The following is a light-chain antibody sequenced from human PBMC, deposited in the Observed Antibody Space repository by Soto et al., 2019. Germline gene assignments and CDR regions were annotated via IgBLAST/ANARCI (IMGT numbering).Light chain of an antibody. CDR1: QSISNY. J-gene: IGKJ4*01. V-gene: IGKV1-39*01. Sequence: DIQMTQSPSSLSASVGDRVTITCRASQSISNYLNWYQQKPGKAPKVLIYAASSLQSGVPSRFSGNGSETDFTLTISSLQPEDFATYYCQQSYTVPLTFGGGTKVEMK. CDR3: QQSYTVPLT. CDR2: AAS.